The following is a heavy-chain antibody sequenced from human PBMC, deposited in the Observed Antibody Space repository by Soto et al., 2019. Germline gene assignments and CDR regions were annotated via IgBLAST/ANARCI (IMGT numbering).Heavy chain of an antibody. V-gene: IGHV4-59*01. D-gene: IGHD2-8*02. CDR2: IYYSGIT. J-gene: IGHJ4*02. Sequence: SETLSLTCTVSGGSISSYYWSWIRQPPGKGLEWIGYIYYSGITDYNPSLKSRVTISVDTSKRQFSLKLSSVPAADTAVYYCARGGGVYYFDYWGQGTLVTVSS. CDR1: GGSISSYY. CDR3: ARGGGVYYFDY.